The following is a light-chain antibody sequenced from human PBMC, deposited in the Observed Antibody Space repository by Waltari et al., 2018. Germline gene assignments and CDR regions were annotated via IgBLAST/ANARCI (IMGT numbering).Light chain of an antibody. J-gene: IGKJ4*01. Sequence: EIVFTQSPGTLSSSPGERASLSCRASQSVSINYLAWYQQKPGQAPRLLIYGASGRATDIPDRCTASGSGTDFTLTISRLEPEDFAVYYCQHYGRSPRVAFGGGTKVEIK. CDR1: QSVSINY. V-gene: IGKV3-20*01. CDR2: GAS. CDR3: QHYGRSPRVA.